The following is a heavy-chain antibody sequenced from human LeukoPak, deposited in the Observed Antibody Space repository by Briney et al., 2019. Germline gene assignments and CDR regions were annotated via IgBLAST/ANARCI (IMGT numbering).Heavy chain of an antibody. J-gene: IGHJ6*02. CDR1: GFTFSSYA. CDR3: ARDANSQHSGWYGYYYYYGMDV. D-gene: IGHD6-19*01. Sequence: GGSLRLSCAASGFTFSSYAMHWVRQAPGKGLEWVAVISYDGSNKYYADSVKGRFTISRDNSKNTLYLQMNSLRAEDTAVYYCARDANSQHSGWYGYYYYYGMDVWGQGTTVTVSS. CDR2: ISYDGSNK. V-gene: IGHV3-30-3*01.